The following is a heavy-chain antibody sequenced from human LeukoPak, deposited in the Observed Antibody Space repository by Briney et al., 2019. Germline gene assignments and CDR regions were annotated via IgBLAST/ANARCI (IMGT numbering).Heavy chain of an antibody. D-gene: IGHD4-17*01. CDR2: IYHSGST. CDR3: ARYSYGDYGGIDY. V-gene: IGHV4-4*02. Sequence: SETLSLTCAVSGGSLSSSNWWSWVRQPPGKGLEWIGEIYHSGSTNYNPSLKSRVTISVDKSKNQFSLKLSSVTAADTAVYYCARYSYGDYGGIDYWGQGTLVTVSS. J-gene: IGHJ4*02. CDR1: GGSLSSSNW.